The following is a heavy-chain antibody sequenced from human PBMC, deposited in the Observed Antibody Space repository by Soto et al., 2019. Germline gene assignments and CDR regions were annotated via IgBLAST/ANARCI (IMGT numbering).Heavy chain of an antibody. CDR3: ARSNNWNYDAFDI. D-gene: IGHD1-1*01. V-gene: IGHV3-53*01. Sequence: GGSLRLSCAASGFTVSSNYMSWVRQAPGKGLEWVSVIYSGGSTYYADSVKGRFTISRDNSKNTLYLQMNSLRAEDTAVYYCARSNNWNYDAFDIWGQGTMVTVSS. CDR1: GFTVSSNY. J-gene: IGHJ3*02. CDR2: IYSGGST.